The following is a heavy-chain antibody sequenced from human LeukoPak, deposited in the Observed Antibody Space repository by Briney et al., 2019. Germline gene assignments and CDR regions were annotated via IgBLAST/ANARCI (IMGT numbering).Heavy chain of an antibody. CDR1: GGSISSYY. V-gene: IGHV4-34*01. CDR2: INHSGST. J-gene: IGHJ5*02. CDR3: ARGIQQLVRINWFDP. Sequence: PSETLSLTCTVSGGSISSYYWSWIRQPPGKGLEWIGEINHSGSTNYNPSLKSRVTISVDTSKNQFSLKLSSVTAADTAVYYCARGIQQLVRINWFDPWGQGTLVTVSS. D-gene: IGHD6-6*01.